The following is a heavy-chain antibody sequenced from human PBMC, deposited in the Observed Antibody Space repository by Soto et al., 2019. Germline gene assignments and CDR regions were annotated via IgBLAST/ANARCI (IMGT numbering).Heavy chain of an antibody. CDR2: ISGSGGST. CDR1: GFSFSSCA. V-gene: IGHV3-23*01. J-gene: IGHJ6*04. Sequence: WRCLRISCSASGFSFSSCAIRWVRKTQPKGRESGSAISGSGGSTYYADSVKGRFTSSRDNSKNSLYLQMNSLRAEDTAVYYCSKGERQYYDFWSGYYTYYYYGMDVWGKGPTGTVYS. D-gene: IGHD3-3*01. CDR3: SKGERQYYDFWSGYYTYYYYGMDV.